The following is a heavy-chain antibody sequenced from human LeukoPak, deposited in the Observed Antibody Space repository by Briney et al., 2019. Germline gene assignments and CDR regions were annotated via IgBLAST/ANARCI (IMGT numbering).Heavy chain of an antibody. V-gene: IGHV3-21*01. CDR2: ISSSSSYI. CDR3: ARGSGGYSYGYIYYYGMDV. Sequence: GGSLRLSCAASGFTFSSYSMNWVRQAPGKGLEWVSSISSSSSYIYYADSVKGRFTISRDNAKNSLYLQMNSLRAEDTAVYYCARGSGGYSYGYIYYYGMDVWGQGTTVTVSS. D-gene: IGHD5-18*01. CDR1: GFTFSSYS. J-gene: IGHJ6*02.